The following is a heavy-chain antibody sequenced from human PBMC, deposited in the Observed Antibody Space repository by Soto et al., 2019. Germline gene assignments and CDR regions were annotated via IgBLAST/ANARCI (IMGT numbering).Heavy chain of an antibody. D-gene: IGHD3-22*01. Sequence: QPGGSLRLSCAASGFTFSSYAMSWVRQAPGKGLEWVSAISGSGGSTYYADSVKGRFTISRDNSKNTLYLQMNSLRAEDTAVYYCAKGYYYDSSGYSPFDCWGQGTLVTVSS. J-gene: IGHJ4*02. CDR1: GFTFSSYA. V-gene: IGHV3-23*01. CDR2: ISGSGGST. CDR3: AKGYYYDSSGYSPFDC.